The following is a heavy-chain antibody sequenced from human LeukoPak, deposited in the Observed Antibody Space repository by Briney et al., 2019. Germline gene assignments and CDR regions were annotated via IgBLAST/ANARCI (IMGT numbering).Heavy chain of an antibody. V-gene: IGHV4-34*01. Sequence: PSETLSLTCAVYGGSFSGYYWSWIRQPPGKGLEWIGEINHSGSTNYNPSLESRVTISVDTSKNQFSLKLSSVTAADTAVYYCARGYDVLTSHDYFDYWGQGTLVTVSS. CDR1: GGSFSGYY. CDR2: INHSGST. D-gene: IGHD3-9*01. CDR3: ARGYDVLTSHDYFDY. J-gene: IGHJ4*02.